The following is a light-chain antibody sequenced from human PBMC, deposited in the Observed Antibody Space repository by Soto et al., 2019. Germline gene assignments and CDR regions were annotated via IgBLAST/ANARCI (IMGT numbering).Light chain of an antibody. CDR3: QQYNNWPFT. CDR1: QSVSTN. Sequence: EIVMTQSPATLSVSPGEGATLSCRASQSVSTNLAWYHQKHGQAPRLLIYGASTRAPGIPARISGSGSGTEFTLTISSLQSEDFAVYSCQQYNNWPFTFGPGTKVDLK. J-gene: IGKJ3*01. CDR2: GAS. V-gene: IGKV3-15*01.